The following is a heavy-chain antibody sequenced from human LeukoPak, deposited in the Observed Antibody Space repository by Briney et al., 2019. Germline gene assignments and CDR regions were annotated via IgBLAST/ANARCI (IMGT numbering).Heavy chain of an antibody. D-gene: IGHD6-19*01. CDR1: GFTFSSYA. V-gene: IGHV3-23*01. CDR2: ISGDAVNT. Sequence: GGSLRLSCAASGFTFSSYAMSWVRQAPGRRLEWVSAISGDAVNTYYADSVKGRFTISRDNSKNTLYLQMNSLRADDTAVYYCAKGPLIAVAGTTWDYRGQGTLVTVSS. J-gene: IGHJ4*01. CDR3: AKGPLIAVAGTTWDY.